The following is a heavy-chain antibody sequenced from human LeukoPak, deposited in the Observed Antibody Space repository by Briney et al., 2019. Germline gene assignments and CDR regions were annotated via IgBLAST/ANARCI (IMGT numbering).Heavy chain of an antibody. D-gene: IGHD3-9*01. V-gene: IGHV3-23*01. CDR1: GFTFTNYA. Sequence: GGSLRLSCAASGFTFTNYALSWVRQDPGKGLEWVSVISGSGGSTYYADSVKGRFTISRDNSKNTLYLQMNSLRAEDTAVYYCAKETLDILTGYDYWGQGTLVTVSS. CDR2: ISGSGGST. J-gene: IGHJ4*02. CDR3: AKETLDILTGYDY.